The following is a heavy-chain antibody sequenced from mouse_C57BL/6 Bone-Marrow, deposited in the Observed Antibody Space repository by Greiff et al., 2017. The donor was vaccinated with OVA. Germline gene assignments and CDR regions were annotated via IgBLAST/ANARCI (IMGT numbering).Heavy chain of an antibody. D-gene: IGHD2-4*01. CDR3: ARWGLRRGGAYYAIDY. CDR2: IEPEDGET. V-gene: IGHV14-2*01. CDR1: GFNIKDYY. Sequence: VQLQQSGAELVKPGASVKLSCTASGFNIKDYYMYWVKQRTEQGLEWIGRIEPEDGETKYAPQFQGKATITAEPSSETAYLQLSSLTSEDTAVYYCARWGLRRGGAYYAIDYWGQGTSVTVSS. J-gene: IGHJ4*01.